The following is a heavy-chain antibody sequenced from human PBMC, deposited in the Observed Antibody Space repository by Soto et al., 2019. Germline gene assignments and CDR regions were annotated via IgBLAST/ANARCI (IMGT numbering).Heavy chain of an antibody. D-gene: IGHD6-13*01. J-gene: IGHJ4*02. Sequence: QVQLVESGGGVVQPGRSLRLSCAASGFTFSSYGMHWVRQAPGKGLEWVAVIWYDGSNKYYADSVKGRFTISRDNSKNTLYLQMISLRAEDTAVYYCARGDSSSWMPFDYWGQGTLVTVSS. CDR2: IWYDGSNK. CDR3: ARGDSSSWMPFDY. V-gene: IGHV3-33*01. CDR1: GFTFSSYG.